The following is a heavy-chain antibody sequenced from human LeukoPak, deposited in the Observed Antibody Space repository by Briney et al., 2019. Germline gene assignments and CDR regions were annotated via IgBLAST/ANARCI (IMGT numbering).Heavy chain of an antibody. D-gene: IGHD5-18*01. Sequence: PSETLSLTCTVSGDSISSSSYYWGWIRQPPGKGLEWIGSIYYSGSTYYNPSLKSRVTISVDTSKNQFSLKLTSVTAADTAVYYCARPSGYTYGDFGYWGQGTLVTVSS. CDR1: GDSISSSSYY. J-gene: IGHJ4*02. V-gene: IGHV4-39*01. CDR2: IYYSGST. CDR3: ARPSGYTYGDFGY.